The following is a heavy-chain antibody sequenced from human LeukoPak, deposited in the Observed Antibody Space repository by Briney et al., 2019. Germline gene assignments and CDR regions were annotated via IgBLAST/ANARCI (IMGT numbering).Heavy chain of an antibody. CDR1: GYTFTSYG. D-gene: IGHD3-10*01. CDR2: ISAYNGNT. J-gene: IGHJ4*02. CDR3: ARDVVVRTPYYGSGSYPFYY. Sequence: ASVKVSCKASGYTFTSYGISWVRQAPGQGLEWMGWISAYNGNTNYAQKLQGRVTMTTDTSPSTAYMELRSLRSDDTAVYYCARDVVVRTPYYGSGSYPFYYWGQGTLVTVSS. V-gene: IGHV1-18*04.